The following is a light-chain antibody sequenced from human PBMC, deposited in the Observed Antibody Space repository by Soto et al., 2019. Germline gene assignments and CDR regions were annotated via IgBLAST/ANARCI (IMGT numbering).Light chain of an antibody. Sequence: DIQMNQSPSALSASVGDRVTITCRASQTISTYLNWYQQKPGKAPRLLIYDASSLLSGVPSRFSGSGSGTDFTLTIASLQPEDFSTYYCQQSDSTPYTFGQGTKVDI. V-gene: IGKV1-39*01. CDR2: DAS. CDR3: QQSDSTPYT. J-gene: IGKJ2*01. CDR1: QTISTY.